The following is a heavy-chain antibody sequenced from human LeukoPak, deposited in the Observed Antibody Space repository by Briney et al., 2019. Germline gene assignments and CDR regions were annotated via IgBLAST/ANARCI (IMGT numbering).Heavy chain of an antibody. Sequence: GASVKVSCKASGGTFSSYAISWVRQAPGQGLEWMGGIIPIFGTANYAQKFQGRVTITADKSTSTAYMELSSLRSEDTAVYCCARADYGDYDGFSGYYYYYYMDVWGKGTTVTVSS. J-gene: IGHJ6*03. V-gene: IGHV1-69*06. CDR1: GGTFSSYA. CDR3: ARADYGDYDGFSGYYYYYYMDV. D-gene: IGHD4-17*01. CDR2: IIPIFGTA.